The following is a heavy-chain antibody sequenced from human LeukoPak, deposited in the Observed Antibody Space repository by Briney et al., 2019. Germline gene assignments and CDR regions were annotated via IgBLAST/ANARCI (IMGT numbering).Heavy chain of an antibody. CDR3: ARGRGIVVVTAIISKYYFDY. J-gene: IGHJ4*02. CDR1: GGSISTYY. CDR2: MYYSGST. D-gene: IGHD2-21*02. Sequence: PSETLSLTCTVSGGSISTYYWSWIRQPPGQELEWIAHMYYSGSTNYNPSLRSRVTISVDTSKNQFSLKLSSVTAADTAVYYCARGRGIVVVTAIISKYYFDYWGQGTLVTVSS. V-gene: IGHV4-59*12.